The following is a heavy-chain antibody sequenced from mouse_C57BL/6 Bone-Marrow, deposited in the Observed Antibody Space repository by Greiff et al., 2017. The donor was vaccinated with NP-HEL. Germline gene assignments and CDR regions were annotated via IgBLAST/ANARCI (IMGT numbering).Heavy chain of an antibody. CDR1: GYTFTDYW. Sequence: QVQLKESGTELVKPGASVKLSCKASGYTFTDYWMHWVKQRPEQGLEWIGNINPRDGGTNYNEKFKSKATLTVDKSSSTAYMQLSSLTSEDSAVFYCAPLEGFSAIAYWGQGTLVTVSA. CDR2: INPRDGGT. CDR3: APLEGFSAIAY. V-gene: IGHV1-53*01. D-gene: IGHD6-2*01. J-gene: IGHJ3*01.